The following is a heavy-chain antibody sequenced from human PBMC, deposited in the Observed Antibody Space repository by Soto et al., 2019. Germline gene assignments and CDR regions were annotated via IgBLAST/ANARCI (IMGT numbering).Heavy chain of an antibody. J-gene: IGHJ3*02. CDR1: GGSISSGGYY. CDR3: ALGFIDSSGYYESAFDI. CDR2: IYYSGST. D-gene: IGHD3-22*01. V-gene: IGHV4-31*03. Sequence: QVQLQESGPGLVKPSQTLSLTCTVSGGSISSGGYYWSWIRQHPGKGLEWIGYIYYSGSTYYNPSLKSRVTISVDTSKNQFSLKLSSVTAADTAVYYCALGFIDSSGYYESAFDIWGQATMVTVSS.